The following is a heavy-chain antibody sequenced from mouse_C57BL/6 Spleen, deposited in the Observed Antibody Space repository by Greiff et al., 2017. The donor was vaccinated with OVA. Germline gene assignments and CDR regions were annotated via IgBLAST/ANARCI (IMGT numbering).Heavy chain of an antibody. CDR1: GFTFSDAW. Sequence: EVQLVESGGGLVQPGGSMKLSCAASGFTFSDAWMDWVRQSPEQGLEWVAEIRNKANNHATYYAESVKGRFTISRDDSKSSVYRQMNSVRAEDTGIYYCTRYGSSLFAYWGQGTLVTVSA. V-gene: IGHV6-6*01. CDR3: TRYGSSLFAY. D-gene: IGHD1-1*01. J-gene: IGHJ3*01. CDR2: IRNKANNHAT.